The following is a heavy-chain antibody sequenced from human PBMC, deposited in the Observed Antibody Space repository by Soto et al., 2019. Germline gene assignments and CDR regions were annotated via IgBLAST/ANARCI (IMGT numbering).Heavy chain of an antibody. CDR1: GFSLITSGVA. D-gene: IGHD1-26*01. J-gene: IGHJ4*02. CDR3: GHITDSGSSYYLDY. V-gene: IGHV2-5*02. CDR2: SSWDDDT. Sequence: QITWKESGPPLVKPTQTLTLTCTFSGFSLITSGVAVGWISQPPGKALELLALSSWDDDTRYSPSLKSRLTITKDTSNNQAVLTMTNMDPVDTDTYYFGHITDSGSSYYLDYWGQGTLVTVSS.